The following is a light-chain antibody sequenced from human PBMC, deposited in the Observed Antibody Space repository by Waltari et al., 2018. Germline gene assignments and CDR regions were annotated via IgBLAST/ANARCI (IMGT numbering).Light chain of an antibody. CDR3: GAWDSSLSAWV. Sequence: QSVLTQPPSVSAAPGQKVTIPCSGSRSNIRNNYVSWYQQLPGTAPKLLIYDNNKRPSGIPDRFSGSKSGTSGTLGITGLQTGDEADYYCGAWDSSLSAWVFGGGTKLTVL. V-gene: IGLV1-51*01. J-gene: IGLJ3*02. CDR2: DNN. CDR1: RSNIRNNY.